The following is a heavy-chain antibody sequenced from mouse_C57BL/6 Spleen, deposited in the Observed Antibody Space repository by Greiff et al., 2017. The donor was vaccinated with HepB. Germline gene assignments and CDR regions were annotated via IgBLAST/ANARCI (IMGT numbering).Heavy chain of an antibody. CDR1: GFTFSDYY. D-gene: IGHD2-2*01. CDR2: INYDGSST. V-gene: IGHV5-16*01. J-gene: IGHJ3*01. CDR3: ARGDPYGYDGGAFAY. Sequence: VESEGGLVQPGSSMKLSCTASGFTFSDYYMAWVRQVPEKGLEWVANINYDGSSTYYLDSLKSRFIISRDNAKNILYLQMSSLKSEDTATYYCARGDPYGYDGGAFAYWGQGTLVTVSA.